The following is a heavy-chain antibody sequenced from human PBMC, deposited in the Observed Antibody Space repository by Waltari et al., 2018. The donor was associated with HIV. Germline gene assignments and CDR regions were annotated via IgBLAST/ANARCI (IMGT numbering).Heavy chain of an antibody. D-gene: IGHD3-10*01. Sequence: QVQLQESGPGLVKPSETLSLTCTGPGGSIRSYYWRWFRQPAGKGLEGIGRIYTSGSTNYNPSLKSRVTMSVDTSKNQFSLKLSSVTAADTAVYYCAREGSDYGMDVWGQGTTVTVSS. V-gene: IGHV4-4*07. CDR3: AREGSDYGMDV. J-gene: IGHJ6*02. CDR1: GGSIRSYY. CDR2: IYTSGST.